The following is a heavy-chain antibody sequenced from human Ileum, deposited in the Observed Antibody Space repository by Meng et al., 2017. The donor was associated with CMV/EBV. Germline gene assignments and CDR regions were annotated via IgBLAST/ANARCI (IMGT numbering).Heavy chain of an antibody. J-gene: IGHJ5*02. CDR2: IFFSGNT. CDR1: GASISSGDYY. D-gene: IGHD6-13*01. V-gene: IGHV4-30-4*08. CDR3: ARFRIAALGNLFDP. Sequence: QVQLEDVGPGLGKPSQTLSLSCTVSGASISSGDYYWSWIRQPPGKGLEWIGYIFFSGNTYYNPSLNNRVIISIDTPRNQFSLKVDSVTAADTAVYYCARFRIAALGNLFDPWGHGTLVTVSS.